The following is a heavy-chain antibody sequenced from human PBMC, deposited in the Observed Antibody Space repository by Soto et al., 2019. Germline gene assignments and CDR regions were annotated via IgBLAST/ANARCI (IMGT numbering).Heavy chain of an antibody. CDR1: GFTFSSYG. J-gene: IGHJ4*02. D-gene: IGHD4-17*01. V-gene: IGHV3-30*18. Sequence: PGGSLRLSCAASGFTFSSYGMHWVRQAPGKGLEWVAVISYDGSNKYYADSVKGRFTISRDNSKNTLYLQMNSLRAEDTAVYYWAKRSELYGDMWYFDPWGQGTLVTVSS. CDR2: ISYDGSNK. CDR3: AKRSELYGDMWYFDP.